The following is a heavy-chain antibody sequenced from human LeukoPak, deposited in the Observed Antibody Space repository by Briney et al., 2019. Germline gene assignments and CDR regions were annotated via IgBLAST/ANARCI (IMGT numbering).Heavy chain of an antibody. V-gene: IGHV3-21*01. Sequence: GGSLRLSCAASGFTFSSYSMNWVRQAPGKGLEWVSSISSISSYIYYADSVKGRFTISRDNAKNSLYLQMNSLRAEDTAVYYCATDEGYCSSTSCYTSAFDIWGQGTMVTVSS. D-gene: IGHD2-2*02. J-gene: IGHJ3*02. CDR1: GFTFSSYS. CDR2: ISSISSYI. CDR3: ATDEGYCSSTSCYTSAFDI.